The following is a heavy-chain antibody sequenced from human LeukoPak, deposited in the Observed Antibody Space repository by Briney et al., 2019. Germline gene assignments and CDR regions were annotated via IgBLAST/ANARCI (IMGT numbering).Heavy chain of an antibody. CDR2: ISGSGVST. CDR3: GRELSSTHDVFDV. Sequence: GGSLRLSCAASGFTFSSYAMSWVRQVPGKGLEWVSAISGSGVSTSYADSVKGRFTISRDNSKNTLYLQINSLRAEDTAVYYCGRELSSTHDVFDVWGQGTMVTVSS. J-gene: IGHJ3*01. D-gene: IGHD1-26*01. CDR1: GFTFSSYA. V-gene: IGHV3-23*01.